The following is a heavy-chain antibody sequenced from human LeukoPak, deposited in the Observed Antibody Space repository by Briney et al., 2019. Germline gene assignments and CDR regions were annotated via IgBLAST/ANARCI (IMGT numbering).Heavy chain of an antibody. CDR3: ARDYRLSGYSYGYLDY. V-gene: IGHV1-46*01. J-gene: IGHJ4*02. CDR2: INPSGGST. Sequence: ASVKVSCKASGYTFTSYYMHWVRQAPGQGLEWMGIINPSGGSTSYAQKFQGRVTMTRDTSTSTVYMELSSLRSEDTAVYYCARDYRLSGYSYGYLDYWGQGTLVTVSS. D-gene: IGHD5-18*01. CDR1: GYTFTSYY.